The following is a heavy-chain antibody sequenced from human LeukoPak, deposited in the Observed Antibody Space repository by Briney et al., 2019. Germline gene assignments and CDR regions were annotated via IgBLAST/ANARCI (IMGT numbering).Heavy chain of an antibody. CDR3: ARVRSSGSPLDY. V-gene: IGHV3-11*05. Sequence: GGSLRLSCAASGFTFSNYVMGWVRQAPGKGLEWVSYISKSSSSTNYADSVKGRFSISRDNAKNSLYLQLNSLTVEDTAVYYCARVRSSGSPLDYWGQGTLVTVSS. CDR2: ISKSSSST. J-gene: IGHJ4*02. D-gene: IGHD3-10*01. CDR1: GFTFSNYV.